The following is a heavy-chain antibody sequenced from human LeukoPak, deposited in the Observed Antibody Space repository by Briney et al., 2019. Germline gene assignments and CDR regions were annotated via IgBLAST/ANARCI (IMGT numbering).Heavy chain of an antibody. D-gene: IGHD6-13*01. CDR3: ARGEGIAAADWFDP. V-gene: IGHV1-2*02. CDR1: GYTFTGYY. J-gene: IGHJ5*02. CDR2: INPNSGGT. Sequence: ASVKVSCKASGYTFTGYYMHWVRQAPGQGLEWMGWINPNSGGTNYAQKFQGRVTMTRDTSISTAYMELSRLRSDDTAVYYCARGEGIAAADWFDPWGQGTLVTVSS.